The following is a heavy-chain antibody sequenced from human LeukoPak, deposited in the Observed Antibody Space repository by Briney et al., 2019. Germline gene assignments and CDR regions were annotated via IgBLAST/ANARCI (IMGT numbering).Heavy chain of an antibody. D-gene: IGHD3-10*01. CDR1: GGSFSGYY. CDR3: ARGTYYYGSGSYYFDY. Sequence: SETLSLTCAVYGGSFSGYYWSWIRQPPGKGLEWIGEINHSGSTNYNPSLKSRVTISVDTSKNQFSLKLNSVTAADTAVYYCARGTYYYGSGSYYFDYWGQGTLVTVSS. V-gene: IGHV4-34*01. CDR2: INHSGST. J-gene: IGHJ4*02.